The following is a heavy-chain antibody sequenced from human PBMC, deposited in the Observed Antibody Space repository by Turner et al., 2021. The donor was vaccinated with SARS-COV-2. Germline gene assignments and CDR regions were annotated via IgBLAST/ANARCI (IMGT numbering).Heavy chain of an antibody. V-gene: IGHV1-24*01. D-gene: IGHD3-9*01. CDR2: FDPEDGKT. CDR1: GYTLTELS. J-gene: IGHJ6*02. Sequence: QVQLVQSGAEVKKPGASVKVSCKVSGYTLTELSMHWVLQAPGKGLEWMGGFDPEDGKTIYAQNLQGRVTMTEDTSTDTAYMELRSLRSEDTAVYYCATHYDIVNPYYAPRGYSGMDVWGQGTAVTVSS. CDR3: ATHYDIVNPYYAPRGYSGMDV.